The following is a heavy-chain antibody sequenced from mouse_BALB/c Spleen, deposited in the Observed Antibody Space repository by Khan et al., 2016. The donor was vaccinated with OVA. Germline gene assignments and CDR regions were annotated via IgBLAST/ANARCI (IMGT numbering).Heavy chain of an antibody. CDR3: ARVIGSSGVDY. Sequence: EVELVESGGGLVKPGGSLKLSCAASGFTFSRYPMSWVRQTPEKRLEWVASIGSGGSTYYPDNVKGRFTITRDNARNILYLQMSSLRSEDTAMYFCARVIGSSGVDYWGQGTTLTVSS. V-gene: IGHV5-6-5*01. D-gene: IGHD1-1*01. CDR2: IGSGGST. J-gene: IGHJ2*01. CDR1: GFTFSRYP.